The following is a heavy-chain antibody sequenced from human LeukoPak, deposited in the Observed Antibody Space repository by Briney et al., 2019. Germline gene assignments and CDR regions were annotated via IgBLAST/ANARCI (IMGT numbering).Heavy chain of an antibody. V-gene: IGHV1-2*02. D-gene: IGHD4-17*01. Sequence: GASVKVSCKASGYTFTDYHIHWVRQAPGQGLEWMGWINPNSGGTNYAQKFQGRVTMTRDTSISTAYMELSRLRSDDTAVYYCVRDDTVTTSFAWGGRSYYFDYWGQGTLVTVSS. J-gene: IGHJ4*02. CDR2: INPNSGGT. CDR3: VRDDTVTTSFAWGGRSYYFDY. CDR1: GYTFTDYH.